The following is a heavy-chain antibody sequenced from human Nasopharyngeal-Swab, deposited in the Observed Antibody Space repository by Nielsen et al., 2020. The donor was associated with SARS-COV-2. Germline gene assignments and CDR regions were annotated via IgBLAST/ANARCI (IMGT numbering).Heavy chain of an antibody. Sequence: SETLSLTCNVSGVSISSSSYYWGWIRQPPGKGLEWIGSMYDGATYSTPSLKSRVTIHADTPKNHLSLSLSSVTVADTAVYYCARRLAAAAGINAFDVWGQGTLVSVSS. V-gene: IGHV4-39*02. CDR3: ARRLAAAAGINAFDV. J-gene: IGHJ3*01. CDR2: MYDGAT. D-gene: IGHD6-13*01. CDR1: GVSISSSSYY.